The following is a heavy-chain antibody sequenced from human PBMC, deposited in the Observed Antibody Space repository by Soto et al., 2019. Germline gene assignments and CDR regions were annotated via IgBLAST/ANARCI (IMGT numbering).Heavy chain of an antibody. Sequence: EVQLVESGGGLVKPGGSLRLSCAASGFTFSSYSMNWVRQAPGKGLEWVSSLSSSSSYIYYADSVKGRFTISRDNAKNSLYLQMNSLRAEDTAVYYCARDEVVVVVAATRPYYYYGMDVWGQGTTVTVSS. CDR3: ARDEVVVVVAATRPYYYYGMDV. D-gene: IGHD2-15*01. CDR1: GFTFSSYS. J-gene: IGHJ6*02. CDR2: LSSSSSYI. V-gene: IGHV3-21*01.